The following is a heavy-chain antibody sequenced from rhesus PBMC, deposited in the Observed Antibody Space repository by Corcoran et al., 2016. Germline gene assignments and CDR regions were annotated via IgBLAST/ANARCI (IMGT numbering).Heavy chain of an antibody. CDR1: GGSLSSNY. D-gene: IGHD5-24*01. J-gene: IGHJ6*01. V-gene: IGHV4-160*01. CDR2: IHGSDRST. CDR3: ARIQWVQLSLDS. Sequence: QVQLQESGPGLVKPSETLSLTCAVSGGSLSSNYWSWFRQPPGKGVDWIGRIHGSDRSTDYNPSLKSRVTISTDTSKNQFSLKLSSVTAADTAVYYCARIQWVQLSLDSWGQGVVVTVSS.